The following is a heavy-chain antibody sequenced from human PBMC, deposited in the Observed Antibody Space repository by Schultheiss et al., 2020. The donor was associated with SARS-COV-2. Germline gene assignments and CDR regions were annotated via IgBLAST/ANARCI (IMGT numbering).Heavy chain of an antibody. CDR1: GFTFSTYG. CDR3: AKEQLEYCRGANCPTPYDL. Sequence: GGSLRLSCAASGFTFSTYGMQWVRQAPGKGLEWVAVTSNDGSHQYYADSVQGRFTISIDNSKNTMYLQMTSLRAEDTALYYCAKEQLEYCRGANCPTPYDLWGQGTLVTVSS. V-gene: IGHV3-30*18. J-gene: IGHJ5*02. D-gene: IGHD2-15*01. CDR2: TSNDGSHQ.